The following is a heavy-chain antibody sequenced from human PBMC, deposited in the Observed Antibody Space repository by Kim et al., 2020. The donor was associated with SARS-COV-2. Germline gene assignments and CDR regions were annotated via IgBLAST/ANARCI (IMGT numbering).Heavy chain of an antibody. CDR1: GFTFSSYS. CDR3: ASGVLLWGRGFDP. J-gene: IGHJ5*02. CDR2: ISSSSSYI. Sequence: GGSLRLSCAASGFTFSSYSMNWVRQAPGKGLEWVSSISSSSSYIYYADSVKGRFTISRDNAKNSLYLQMNSLRAEDTAVYYCASGVLLWGRGFDPWGQGTLVTVSS. V-gene: IGHV3-21*01. D-gene: IGHD3-10*01.